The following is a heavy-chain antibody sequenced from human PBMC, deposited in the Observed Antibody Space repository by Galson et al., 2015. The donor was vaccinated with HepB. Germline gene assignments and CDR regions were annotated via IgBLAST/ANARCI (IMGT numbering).Heavy chain of an antibody. CDR2: ISSSSSYI. D-gene: IGHD3-10*01. CDR3: ATLVRISPHTTDAFDI. V-gene: IGHV3-21*01. Sequence: SLRLSCAASGFTFSSYSMNWVRQAPGKGLEWVSSISSSSSYIYYADSVKGRFTISRDNAKNSLYLQMNSLRAEDTAVYYCATLVRISPHTTDAFDIWGQGTMVTVSS. CDR1: GFTFSSYS. J-gene: IGHJ3*02.